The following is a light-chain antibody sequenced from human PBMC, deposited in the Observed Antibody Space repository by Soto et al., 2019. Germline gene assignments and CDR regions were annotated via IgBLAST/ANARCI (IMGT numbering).Light chain of an antibody. CDR1: QSVSSSY. Sequence: EIVLTQSPGTLSLSPGERATLSCRASQSVSSSYLAWYQQKPCQAPRLLIYGASSGATGIPDRFSVSASGTDFTLTISRLEPDDFAVYYCQHYGTSALFGPGTKVDIK. V-gene: IGKV3-20*01. CDR2: GAS. J-gene: IGKJ3*01. CDR3: QHYGTSAL.